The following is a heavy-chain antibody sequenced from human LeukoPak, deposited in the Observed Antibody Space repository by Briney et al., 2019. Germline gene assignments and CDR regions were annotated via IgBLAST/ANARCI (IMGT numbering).Heavy chain of an antibody. Sequence: ASVKVSCKASGYTFTGYYMHWVRQAPGQGLEWMGWISPSSGGTNYAQKFQGRVTMTRDTSISTAYMELSRLISDDTAVYYCARHMTTANNWFDPWGQGTLVTVPS. CDR1: GYTFTGYY. J-gene: IGHJ5*02. CDR3: ARHMTTANNWFDP. V-gene: IGHV1-2*02. CDR2: ISPSSGGT. D-gene: IGHD4-17*01.